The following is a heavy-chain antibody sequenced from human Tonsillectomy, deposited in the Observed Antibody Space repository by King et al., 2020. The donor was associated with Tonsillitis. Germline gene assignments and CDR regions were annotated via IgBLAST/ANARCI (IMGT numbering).Heavy chain of an antibody. J-gene: IGHJ6*02. CDR1: GFTVSSNY. CDR3: AREAGGYYYYGMDV. D-gene: IGHD1-26*01. Sequence: VQLVESGGGLIQPGGSLRLSCAASGFTVSSNYMSWVRQAPGKGLEWVSVIYSGGSTYYADSVKGRFTISRDNSKNTLYLQMNSLRAEDTAVYYCAREAGGYYYYGMDVWGQGTTVTVSS. V-gene: IGHV3-53*01. CDR2: IYSGGST.